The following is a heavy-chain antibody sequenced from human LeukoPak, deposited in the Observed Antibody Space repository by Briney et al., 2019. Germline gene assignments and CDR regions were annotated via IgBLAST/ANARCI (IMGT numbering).Heavy chain of an antibody. CDR3: ARGRYSSGWFDY. CDR2: MNPNSGNT. Sequence: GASVKVSCKASGYTFTSYDINWVRQATGQGLEWMGWMNPNSGNTGYAQKFQGRVTMTRNTSISTAYMELSSLRSEGTAVYYCARGRYSSGWFDYWGQGTLVTVSS. V-gene: IGHV1-8*01. CDR1: GYTFTSYD. D-gene: IGHD6-19*01. J-gene: IGHJ4*02.